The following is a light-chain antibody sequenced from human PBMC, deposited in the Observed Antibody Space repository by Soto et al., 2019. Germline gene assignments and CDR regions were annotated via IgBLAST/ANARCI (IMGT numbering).Light chain of an antibody. CDR3: SSYAGSNVV. CDR1: SRDVGGYNY. CDR2: EVS. Sequence: QSALTQPRSASGSPGQSVTISCTGTSRDVGGYNYVSWYQQHPGKAPKLMIYEVSKRPSGVPDRFSGSKSGNTASLTVSGLQAEDAADYYCSSYAGSNVVFGGGTKLTVL. J-gene: IGLJ2*01. V-gene: IGLV2-8*01.